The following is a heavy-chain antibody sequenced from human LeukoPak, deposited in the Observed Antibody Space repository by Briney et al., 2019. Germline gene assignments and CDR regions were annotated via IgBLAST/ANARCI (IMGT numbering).Heavy chain of an antibody. CDR2: INGDGRNI. V-gene: IGHV3-74*01. CDR1: GFTFSSYW. D-gene: IGHD3-10*01. J-gene: IGHJ5*02. CDR3: ATVRSGSWDWFDP. Sequence: RPGGSLRLSCVASGFTFSSYWMHWVRQDPRKGLVWVSRINGDGRNINYADSVRGRFTISRDNAKNTLYLQMNSLRVEDTAVYYCATVRSGSWDWFDPWGQGTLVTVSS.